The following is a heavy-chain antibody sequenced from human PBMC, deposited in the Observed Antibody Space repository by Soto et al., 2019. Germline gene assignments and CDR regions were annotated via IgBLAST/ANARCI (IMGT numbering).Heavy chain of an antibody. J-gene: IGHJ5*02. CDR1: GGSISSYY. CDR3: ARGGLQNWFDP. CDR2: IYYSGST. D-gene: IGHD5-12*01. Sequence: PSETLSLTCTVSGGSISSYYWSWIRQPPGKGLEWIGYIYYSGSTNYNPSLKSRVTISVDTSKNQFSLKLSSVTAADTAVYYCARGGLQNWFDPWGQGTLVTVS. V-gene: IGHV4-59*01.